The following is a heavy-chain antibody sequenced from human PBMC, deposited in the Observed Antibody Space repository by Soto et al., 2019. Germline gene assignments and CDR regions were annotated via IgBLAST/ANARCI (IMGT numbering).Heavy chain of an antibody. V-gene: IGHV1-18*01. CDR3: ARGMYGDY. CDR1: GYTFTSYG. CDR2: ISAHNGNT. Sequence: QVHLVQSGDEVKKPGASVKVSCKASGYTFTSYGITWVRQAPGQGLEWMGWISAHNGNTDYVQKLQGRVIVTIDTSTSTAYVELRGLISEDTAVYYCARGMYGDYWGQVARVTVSS. D-gene: IGHD2-8*01. J-gene: IGHJ4*01.